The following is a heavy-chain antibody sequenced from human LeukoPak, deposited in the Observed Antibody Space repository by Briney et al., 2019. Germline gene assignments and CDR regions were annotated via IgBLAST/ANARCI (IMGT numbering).Heavy chain of an antibody. V-gene: IGHV3-48*04. CDR1: GFTFSSHA. CDR2: ISISSSSV. D-gene: IGHD6-13*01. J-gene: IGHJ3*02. Sequence: GGSLRLSCAASGFTFSSHAMNWVRQAPGKGLEWVSYISISSSSVYYADSVKGRFTISRDNAKNSLYLQMNSLRAEDTAIYYCARDNLAAAGDDNFDIWGQGTMVTVSS. CDR3: ARDNLAAAGDDNFDI.